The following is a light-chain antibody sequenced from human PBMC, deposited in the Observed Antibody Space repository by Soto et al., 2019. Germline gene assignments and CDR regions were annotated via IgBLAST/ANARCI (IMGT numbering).Light chain of an antibody. J-gene: IGLJ1*01. V-gene: IGLV2-14*01. CDR3: SSYTSDSSYV. CDR1: SSDVGGYNY. Sequence: QSVLTQPASVSGSPGQSITISCSGTSSDVGGYNYVSWFQQHPGTAPKLIIYEVSNRPSGLSNRFSGFKSGNTASLTISGLQAEDEADYYCSSYTSDSSYVFGSGTKVTVL. CDR2: EVS.